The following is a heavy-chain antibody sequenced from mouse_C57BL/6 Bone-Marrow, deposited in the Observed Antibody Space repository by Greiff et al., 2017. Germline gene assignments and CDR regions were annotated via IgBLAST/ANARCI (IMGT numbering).Heavy chain of an antibody. J-gene: IGHJ2*01. CDR3: ARGMITTVYFDY. CDR2: IHPNSGST. CDR1: GYTFTSYW. D-gene: IGHD2-4*01. V-gene: IGHV1-64*01. Sequence: QVQLQQPGAELVKPGASVKLSCKASGYTFTSYWMHWVKQRPGQGLEWIGMIHPNSGSTNYNEKFKSKATLTVDKSSSTAYMQLSSLTSEDSAVYYCARGMITTVYFDYWGQGTTLTVSS.